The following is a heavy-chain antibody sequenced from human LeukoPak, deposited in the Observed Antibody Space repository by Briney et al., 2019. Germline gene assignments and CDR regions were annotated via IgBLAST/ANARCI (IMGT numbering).Heavy chain of an antibody. CDR3: AKDFRFGELLTNWFDP. D-gene: IGHD3-10*01. Sequence: GGSLRLSCAASGFTFSSYAMSWVRQAPGKGLEWVSAISGSGGSTYYADSVKGRFTISRDNSKNTLYLQMNSLRAEDTAVYYCAKDFRFGELLTNWFDPWGQGTLVTVSS. J-gene: IGHJ5*02. CDR1: GFTFSSYA. CDR2: ISGSGGST. V-gene: IGHV3-23*01.